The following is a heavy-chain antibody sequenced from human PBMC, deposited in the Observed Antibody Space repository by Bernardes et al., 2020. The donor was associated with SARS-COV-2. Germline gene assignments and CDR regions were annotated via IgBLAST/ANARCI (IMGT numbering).Heavy chain of an antibody. Sequence: ASVKVSCKASGYTFTSYGISWVRQAPGQGLEWMGWISAYNGNTNYAQKLQGRVTMTTDTSTSTAYMELRSLRSDDTAVYYCARDNDYSDPTTYYYYYGMDVWGQGTTVTVSS. CDR1: GYTFTSYG. CDR2: ISAYNGNT. CDR3: ARDNDYSDPTTYYYYYGMDV. D-gene: IGHD4-4*01. J-gene: IGHJ6*02. V-gene: IGHV1-18*01.